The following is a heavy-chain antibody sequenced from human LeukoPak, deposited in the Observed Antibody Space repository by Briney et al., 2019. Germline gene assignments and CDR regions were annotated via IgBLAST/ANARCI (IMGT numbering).Heavy chain of an antibody. D-gene: IGHD6-19*01. CDR1: GGSISSYY. J-gene: IGHJ4*02. CDR2: IYSSGST. CDR3: ARLYYSSGWYRYFDY. V-gene: IGHV4-59*01. Sequence: SETLSHTCTVSGGSISSYYWSWIRQPPGKGLEWIGYIYSSGSTNYNPSLRSRVTISVDTSKNQFSLRLSSVTAADTAVYYCARLYYSSGWYRYFDYWGQGTLVTVSS.